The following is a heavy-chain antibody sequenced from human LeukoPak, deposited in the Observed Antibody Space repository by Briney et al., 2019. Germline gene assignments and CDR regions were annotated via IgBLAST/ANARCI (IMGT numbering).Heavy chain of an antibody. D-gene: IGHD2-15*01. CDR2: MKLDGSEE. Sequence: PGGSLRLSCAASGFTFRSYWMSWVRQAPGKGLEWVANMKLDGSEEYYVDSVKGRFTISSDNAKNSLYLQMNSLRVDDTAVYYCARWARYCGSGSCYSWFDPWGQGTLVTVSS. V-gene: IGHV3-7*01. CDR3: ARWARYCGSGSCYSWFDP. CDR1: GFTFRSYW. J-gene: IGHJ5*02.